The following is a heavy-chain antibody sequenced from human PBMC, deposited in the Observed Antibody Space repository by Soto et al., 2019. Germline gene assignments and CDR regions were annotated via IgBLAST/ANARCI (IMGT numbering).Heavy chain of an antibody. CDR1: GFTFSSYG. D-gene: IGHD6-19*01. Sequence: PGGSLRLSCAASGFTFSSYGMHWVRQAPGKGLEWVAVISYDGSNKYYADSVKGRFTISRDNSKNTLYLQMNSLRAEDTAVYYCAKDSPNSSGWPALEYWGQGTLVTVSS. J-gene: IGHJ4*02. V-gene: IGHV3-30*18. CDR3: AKDSPNSSGWPALEY. CDR2: ISYDGSNK.